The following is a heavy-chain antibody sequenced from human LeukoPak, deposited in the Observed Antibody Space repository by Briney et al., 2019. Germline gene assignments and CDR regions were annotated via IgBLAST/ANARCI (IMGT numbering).Heavy chain of an antibody. Sequence: ASVKVSCKASGYTFTSYGISWVRQAPGQGLEWMGWISAYNGNTNYAQKLQGRVTMTTDTSTSTAYMELRSLRSDDTALYYCATNYYDSSGYYSIDYWGQGTLVTVSS. J-gene: IGHJ4*02. CDR3: ATNYYDSSGYYSIDY. CDR2: ISAYNGNT. V-gene: IGHV1-18*01. D-gene: IGHD3-22*01. CDR1: GYTFTSYG.